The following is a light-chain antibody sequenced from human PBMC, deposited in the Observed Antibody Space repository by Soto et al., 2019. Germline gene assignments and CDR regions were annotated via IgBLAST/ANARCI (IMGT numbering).Light chain of an antibody. Sequence: HSVLTQPPSASGSPGQSVTISCTGTSSDVGGYNYVSWYQQHPGKAPKLMIYEVSKRPSGVPDRFSGSKSGNTASLTVSGLQAEDEADYYCNSYAGSNNWVFGGGTQLTVL. CDR1: SSDVGGYNY. CDR2: EVS. J-gene: IGLJ7*01. V-gene: IGLV2-8*01. CDR3: NSYAGSNNWV.